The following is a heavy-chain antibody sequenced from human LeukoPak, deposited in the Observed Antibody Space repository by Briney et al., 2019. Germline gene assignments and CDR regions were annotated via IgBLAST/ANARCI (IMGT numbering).Heavy chain of an antibody. CDR3: ARESGGRYFDWLLLDY. CDR2: IYYSGST. J-gene: IGHJ4*02. Sequence: SETLSLTCTVSGGSISSSSYYWGWIRQPPGKGLEWIGSIYYSGSTYYNPSLKSRVTISVDTSKNQFSLKLSSVTAADTAVYYCARESGGRYFDWLLLDYWGQGTLVTVSS. V-gene: IGHV4-39*07. CDR1: GGSISSSSYY. D-gene: IGHD3-9*01.